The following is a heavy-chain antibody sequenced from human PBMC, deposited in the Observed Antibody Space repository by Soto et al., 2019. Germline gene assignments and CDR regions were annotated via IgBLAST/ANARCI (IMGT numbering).Heavy chain of an antibody. D-gene: IGHD3-16*01. J-gene: IGHJ5*02. CDR2: INTVNGNT. V-gene: IGHV1-3*04. CDR1: RYSFPTYA. CDR3: ASGRGSMFDP. Sequence: ASVKVSCKASRYSFPTYAIHWVRQAPGQRLQWMGWINTVNGNTHYSQKFQGRVTITRDPSASTVYMELSSLKSEDTAFYYCASGRGSMFDPWGQGTLVTVSS.